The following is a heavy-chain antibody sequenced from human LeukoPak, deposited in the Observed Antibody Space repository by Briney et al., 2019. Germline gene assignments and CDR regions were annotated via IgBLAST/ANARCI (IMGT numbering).Heavy chain of an antibody. J-gene: IGHJ4*02. CDR1: CYSFTSYW. CDR3: ARRGITMIDH. Sequence: GESLKISCKSSCYSFTSYWIGWVRQVPGKGLEGMGIIYPGDSDTRYSPSFQGQVTILVNKSISTAYLQWSSLKASDTAMYYCARRGITMIDHWGQGTLVTVSS. D-gene: IGHD3-22*01. CDR2: IYPGDSDT. V-gene: IGHV5-51*01.